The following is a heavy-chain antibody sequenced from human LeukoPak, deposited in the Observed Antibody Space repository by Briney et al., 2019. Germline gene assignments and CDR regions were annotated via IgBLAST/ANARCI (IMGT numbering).Heavy chain of an antibody. CDR2: IYYSGST. J-gene: IGHJ5*02. CDR3: ARRGRITMVRGVIQINWFDP. CDR1: GGSISSSSYY. D-gene: IGHD3-10*01. Sequence: SETLSLTCTVSGGSISSSSYYWGWIRQPPGKGLEWIGSIYYSGSTYYNPSLKSRVTISVDTSKNQFSLKLSSVTAADTAVYYCARRGRITMVRGVIQINWFDPWGQGTLVTVSS. V-gene: IGHV4-39*07.